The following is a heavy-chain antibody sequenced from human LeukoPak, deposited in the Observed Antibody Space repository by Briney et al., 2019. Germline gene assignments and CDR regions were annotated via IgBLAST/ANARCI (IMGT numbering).Heavy chain of an antibody. D-gene: IGHD3-10*01. CDR1: GFTFSSYS. Sequence: GGSLRLSCAASGFTFSSYSMNWVRQAPGKGLEWVSSISSSSTYIYYADSVKGRFTISRDNAKNSLYLQMNSLRAEDTAVYYCARAVPLWFGDRGGFDPWGQGTLVTVSS. CDR2: ISSSSTYI. CDR3: ARAVPLWFGDRGGFDP. V-gene: IGHV3-21*01. J-gene: IGHJ5*02.